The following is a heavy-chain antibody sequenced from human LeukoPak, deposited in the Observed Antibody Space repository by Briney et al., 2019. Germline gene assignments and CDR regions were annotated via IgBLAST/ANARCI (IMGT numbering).Heavy chain of an antibody. CDR1: GGSISSYY. J-gene: IGHJ4*02. Sequence: SETLSLTRTVSGGSISSYYWSWIRQPPGKGLEWIGYIYYSGSTNYNPSLKSRVTISVDTSKNQFSLKLSSVTAADTAVYYCARARLLRYFDWLDYWGQGTLVTVSS. CDR3: ARARLLRYFDWLDY. CDR2: IYYSGST. D-gene: IGHD3-9*01. V-gene: IGHV4-59*01.